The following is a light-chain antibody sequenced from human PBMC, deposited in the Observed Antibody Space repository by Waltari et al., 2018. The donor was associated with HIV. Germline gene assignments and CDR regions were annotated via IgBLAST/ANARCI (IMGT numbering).Light chain of an antibody. J-gene: IGLJ3*02. CDR2: GDS. CDR1: NSHIGAGYD. Sequence: SVLTQPPSVSAAPGQWVTISCPGTNSHIGAGYDLPLYRQFPGSAPELVVYGDSIRPLGVPDRFSGSKSGVSASLDISGLQTEDEADYYCQSYDNHLSGLWVFGGGTKLTVL. V-gene: IGLV1-40*01. CDR3: QSYDNHLSGLWV.